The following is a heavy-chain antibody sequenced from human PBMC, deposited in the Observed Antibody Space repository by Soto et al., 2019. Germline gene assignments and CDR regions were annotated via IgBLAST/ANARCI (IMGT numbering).Heavy chain of an antibody. CDR3: AREPGYSSTDDAFDI. Sequence: VQLVESGGGLVQPGGSLRLSCAASGFTVSSNYMSWVRQAPGKGLEWVSVIYSGGSTYYADSVKGRFTISRDNSKNTLYLQMNSLRAEDTAVYYCAREPGYSSTDDAFDIWGQGTMVTVSS. CDR1: GFTVSSNY. D-gene: IGHD6-13*01. V-gene: IGHV3-66*01. CDR2: IYSGGST. J-gene: IGHJ3*02.